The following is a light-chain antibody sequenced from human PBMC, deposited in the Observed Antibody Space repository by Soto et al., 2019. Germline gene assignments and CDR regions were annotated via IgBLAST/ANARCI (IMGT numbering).Light chain of an antibody. J-gene: IGLJ2*01. V-gene: IGLV2-11*01. CDR1: SSDVGGYNY. Sequence: QSVLTQPRSVSGSPGQSVTISCTGTSSDVGGYNYVSWYQQHPGKVPKLMIFDVSKRPSGVPDRFSGSKSGNTASLTISGLQAEDEDDYHCCSYAGSYILIFGGGTKVTVL. CDR2: DVS. CDR3: CSYAGSYILI.